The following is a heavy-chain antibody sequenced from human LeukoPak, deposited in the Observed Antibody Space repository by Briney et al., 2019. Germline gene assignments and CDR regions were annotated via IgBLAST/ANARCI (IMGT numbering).Heavy chain of an antibody. CDR1: GYTFASYD. Sequence: ASVKVSCKASGYTFASYDINWVRQATGQGLEWMGWMNPNSANTGYAQKFQGRVTIGRDTSKSTAYMELSSLRSGDTAVYYCERTLPGGVVDYWGQGTLVTVSS. J-gene: IGHJ4*02. D-gene: IGHD1-14*01. CDR2: MNPNSANT. CDR3: ERTLPGGVVDY. V-gene: IGHV1-8*03.